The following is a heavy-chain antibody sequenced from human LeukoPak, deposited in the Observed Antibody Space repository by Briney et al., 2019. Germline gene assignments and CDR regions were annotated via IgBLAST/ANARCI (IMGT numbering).Heavy chain of an antibody. Sequence: PSETLSLTCTVSGGSMSSYYWSWIRQPPGKGLEWIGYIYYSGSTNYNPSLKSRVTISVDTSKNQFSLKLSSVTAADTAVYYCARALRGYSHAFDYGGKGTRVTVSS. J-gene: IGHJ4*02. D-gene: IGHD5-18*01. CDR3: ARALRGYSHAFDY. CDR1: GGSMSSYY. V-gene: IGHV4-59*01. CDR2: IYYSGST.